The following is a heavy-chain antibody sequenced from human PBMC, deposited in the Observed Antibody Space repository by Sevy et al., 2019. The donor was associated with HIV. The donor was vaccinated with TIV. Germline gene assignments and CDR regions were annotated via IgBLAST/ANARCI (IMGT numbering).Heavy chain of an antibody. D-gene: IGHD6-19*01. CDR1: SASVSSDNYY. Sequence: TLSLTCTVSSASVSSDNYYWSWIRQPAGKGLEGIRQPAGKGLEWVGRIHTSGFTNYNSSLESRVTVSLATSKNQFSLRLISVTAADTAVYYCVAFTDGYSSGYWGRGTLVTVSS. CDR2: IHTSGFT. V-gene: IGHV4-61*02. J-gene: IGHJ4*02. CDR3: VAFTDGYSSGY.